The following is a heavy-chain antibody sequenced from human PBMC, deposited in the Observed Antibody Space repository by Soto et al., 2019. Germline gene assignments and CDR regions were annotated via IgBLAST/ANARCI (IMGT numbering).Heavy chain of an antibody. V-gene: IGHV3-7*04. Sequence: EVQLVESGGGSVQPGGSLRLSCVASGFTFSNYWMNWVRQAPGKGLEWVANIREDGGESHYVDSVEGRFTISRDNARMSLYLQMNSLRAEDTAVYYCAREADNYYYHHGVDVWGQGTTVTVSS. CDR1: GFTFSNYW. J-gene: IGHJ6*02. CDR2: IREDGGES. D-gene: IGHD1-20*01. CDR3: AREADNYYYHHGVDV.